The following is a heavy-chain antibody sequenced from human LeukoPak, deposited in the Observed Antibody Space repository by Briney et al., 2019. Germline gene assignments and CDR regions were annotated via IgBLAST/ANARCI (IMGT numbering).Heavy chain of an antibody. CDR2: IKSKADGETT. CDR1: RFTFINAW. D-gene: IGHD4/OR15-4a*01. Sequence: GGSLRLSCAASRFTFINAWMNWVRQAPGKGLEWVGSIKSKADGETTDYAAPVKGRFTISRDDSNNMVYLQMSSLKVEDTAVYYCAIDEPNYAPYDFDYWGQGTLVTVSS. J-gene: IGHJ4*02. V-gene: IGHV3-15*01. CDR3: AIDEPNYAPYDFDY.